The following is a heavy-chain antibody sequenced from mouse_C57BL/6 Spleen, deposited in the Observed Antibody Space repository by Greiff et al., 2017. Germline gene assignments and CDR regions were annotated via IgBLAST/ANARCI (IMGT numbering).Heavy chain of an antibody. D-gene: IGHD1-1*01. V-gene: IGHV1-22*01. CDR2: INPNNGGT. CDR3: ATAVVARYAMDY. CDR1: GYTFTDYN. Sequence: VQLQQSGPELVKPGASVKMSCKASGYTFTDYNMHWVKQSHGKSLEWIGYINPNNGGTSYNQKFKGKATLTVNKSSSTAYMELRSLTSEDSAVYYWATAVVARYAMDYWGQGTSVTVSS. J-gene: IGHJ4*01.